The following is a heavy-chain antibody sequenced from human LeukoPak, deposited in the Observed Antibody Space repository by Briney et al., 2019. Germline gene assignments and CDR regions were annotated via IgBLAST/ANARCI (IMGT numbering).Heavy chain of an antibody. J-gene: IGHJ6*02. V-gene: IGHV3-30-3*01. D-gene: IGHD2-15*01. CDR1: GFTFSSYA. CDR2: ISYDGSNK. CDR3: AKAGGSSLAKYGMDV. Sequence: GGSLRLSCAASGFTFSSYAMHWVRQAPGKGLEWVAVISYDGSNKYYADSVKGRFTISRDNSKNTLYLQMNSLRAEDTAVYYCAKAGGSSLAKYGMDVWGQETTVTVSS.